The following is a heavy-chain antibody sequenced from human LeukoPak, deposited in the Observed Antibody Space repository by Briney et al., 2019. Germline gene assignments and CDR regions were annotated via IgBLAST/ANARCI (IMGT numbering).Heavy chain of an antibody. Sequence: GGSLRLSCAASGFTFSSYAMHWVRQAPGKGLEWVAVISYDGSNKYYADSVKGRFTISRDNSKNTLYLQMNSLRAEDTAVYYCARAGGGDYGDYYYGMDVWAKGPRSPSP. V-gene: IGHV3-30*04. CDR1: GFTFSSYA. CDR3: ARAGGGDYGDYYYGMDV. CDR2: ISYDGSNK. D-gene: IGHD4-17*01. J-gene: IGHJ6*02.